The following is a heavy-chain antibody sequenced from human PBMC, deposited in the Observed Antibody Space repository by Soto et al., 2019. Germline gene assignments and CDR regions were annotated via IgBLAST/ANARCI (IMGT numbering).Heavy chain of an antibody. V-gene: IGHV3-33*01. CDR2: IWYDGSNK. CDR3: GAGTEAAVDY. J-gene: IGHJ4*02. D-gene: IGHD6-19*01. Sequence: GGSLRLSCAASGFTFSSYGMHWVRQAPGKGLEWVAVIWYDGSNKYYADSVKGRFTISRDNSKNTLYLQMNSLRAEDTAVYYCGAGTEAAVDYWGQGTLVTVSS. CDR1: GFTFSSYG.